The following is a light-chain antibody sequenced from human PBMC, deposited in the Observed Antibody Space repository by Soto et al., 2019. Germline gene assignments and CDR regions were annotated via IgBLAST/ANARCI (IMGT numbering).Light chain of an antibody. CDR1: QSVGRSY. CDR3: QQYGSSPIT. V-gene: IGKV3-20*01. CDR2: GAS. Sequence: EIVLTQSPCALSLSPGERATLSCRASQSVGRSYLEWYQQKPGNAPRLLIYGASSGPTGIPERFSGSGSGTDFTLTISRLEPEDVELYFCQQYGSSPITFGQGTRLEIK. J-gene: IGKJ5*01.